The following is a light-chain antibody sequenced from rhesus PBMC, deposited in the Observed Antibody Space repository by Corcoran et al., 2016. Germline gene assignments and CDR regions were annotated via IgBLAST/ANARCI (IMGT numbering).Light chain of an antibody. Sequence: DIQMTQSPSSLSASVGDKVTITCRASQGISSWLAWYQQKPGKAPKLLIYKASSLQSGVPSRFSGSGSGTDFTLTISRLQPEDFATYYCLQYSSSPFTFGPGTKLDIK. CDR2: KAS. V-gene: IGKV1-22*01. CDR1: QGISSW. J-gene: IGKJ3*01. CDR3: LQYSSSPFT.